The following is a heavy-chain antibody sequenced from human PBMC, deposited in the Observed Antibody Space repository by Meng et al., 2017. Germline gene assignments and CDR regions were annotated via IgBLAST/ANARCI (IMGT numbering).Heavy chain of an antibody. CDR2: INHSGST. CDR1: GGSFRCYD. D-gene: IGHD3-9*01. V-gene: IGHV4-34*01. Sequence: QVQLEHVGPGFFTPSDSLSLPRAVYGGSFRCYDWSWIRQPPGKGLEWIGEINHSGSTNYNPSLKSRVTISVDTSKNQFSLKLSSVTAADTAVYYCARGRYFDWLSYRYYFDYWGQGTLVTVSS. CDR3: ARGRYFDWLSYRYYFDY. J-gene: IGHJ4*02.